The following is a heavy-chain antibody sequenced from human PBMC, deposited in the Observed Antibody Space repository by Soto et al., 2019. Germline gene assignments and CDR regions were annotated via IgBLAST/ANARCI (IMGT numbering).Heavy chain of an antibody. CDR2: IWYDGSNK. D-gene: IGHD1-7*01. CDR1: GFTFNSCG. Sequence: QVQLVESGGGVVQPGRSLRLSCAASGFTFNSCGMHWVRQAPGKGLEWVAVIWYDGSNKYYADSVKGRFTISRDNSKNTLYLQMNSLRADDTAVYYCARSHNWNYVGLDYWGQGTLVTVSS. CDR3: ARSHNWNYVGLDY. V-gene: IGHV3-33*01. J-gene: IGHJ4*02.